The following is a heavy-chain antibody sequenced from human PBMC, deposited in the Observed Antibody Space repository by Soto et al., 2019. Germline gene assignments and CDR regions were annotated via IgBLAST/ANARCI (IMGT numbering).Heavy chain of an antibody. D-gene: IGHD6-13*01. CDR3: ARDRRYSSTWGASDFDY. CDR1: GGTFSSYA. V-gene: IGHV1-69*13. Sequence: SVKVSCKASGGTFSSYAISWVRQAPGQGLEWMGGIIPIFGTANYAQKFQGRVTITADESTSTAYMELSSLRSEDTAVYYCARDRRYSSTWGASDFDYWGQGTLVTVSS. CDR2: IIPIFGTA. J-gene: IGHJ4*02.